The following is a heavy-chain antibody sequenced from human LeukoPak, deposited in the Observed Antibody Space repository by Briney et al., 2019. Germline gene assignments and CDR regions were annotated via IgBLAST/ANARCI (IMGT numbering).Heavy chain of an antibody. CDR3: ARESGYAVGDF. V-gene: IGHV3-53*01. J-gene: IGHJ4*02. D-gene: IGHD5-12*01. CDR1: GGSISSSSYY. Sequence: ETLSLTCTVSGGSISSSSYYWGWIRQAPGKGLEWASVIYNDGRTYYADSVKGRFIISKDISKNTLYLQMNNLRADDTAVYYCARESGYAVGDFWGRGTLVTVSS. CDR2: IYNDGRT.